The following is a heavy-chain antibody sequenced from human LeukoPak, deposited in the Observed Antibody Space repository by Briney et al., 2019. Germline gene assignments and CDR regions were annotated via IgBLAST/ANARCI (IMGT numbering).Heavy chain of an antibody. CDR3: TTGTGSYYYDSSGIDY. J-gene: IGHJ4*02. V-gene: IGHV3-15*01. CDR2: IKSKTDGGTT. Sequence: GGSLRLSCAASGFTSSNAWMSWVRQAPGKGLEWVGRIKSKTDGGTTDYAAPVKGRFTISRDDAKNPLYLQMNSLKTEDTAVYYCTTGTGSYYYDSSGIDYWGQGTLVTVSS. D-gene: IGHD3-22*01. CDR1: GFTSSNAW.